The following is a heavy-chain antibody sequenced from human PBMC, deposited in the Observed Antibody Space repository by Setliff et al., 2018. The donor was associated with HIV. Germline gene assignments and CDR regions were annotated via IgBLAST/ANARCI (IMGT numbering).Heavy chain of an antibody. CDR1: GFTFSTYA. J-gene: IGHJ4*03. Sequence: LRLSCATSGFTFSTYAMGWVRQAPGKGLEWVSTVGAVGGPTHYAESVKGRFTISKDNSKNMLYLQMNNLTTEDTAVYYCVNRAWLESWGQGTVVTVSS. V-gene: IGHV3-23*01. CDR2: VGAVGGPT. CDR3: VNRAWLES.